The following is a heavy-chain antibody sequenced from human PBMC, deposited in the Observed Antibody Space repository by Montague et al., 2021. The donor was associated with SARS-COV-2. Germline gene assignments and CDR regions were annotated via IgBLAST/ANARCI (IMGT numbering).Heavy chain of an antibody. V-gene: IGHV3-20*04. CDR2: IYWNGSST. CDR1: GFTFGDYG. Sequence: SLRLSCAASGFTFGDYGMSWVRQAPGKGLEWVSVIYWNGSSTDYADSAKGRFTISRDYSKNSLYLQMSSLRAEDTALYYCARDLEWFGELVDAFDIWGQGTMVTVSS. J-gene: IGHJ3*02. CDR3: ARDLEWFGELVDAFDI. D-gene: IGHD3-10*01.